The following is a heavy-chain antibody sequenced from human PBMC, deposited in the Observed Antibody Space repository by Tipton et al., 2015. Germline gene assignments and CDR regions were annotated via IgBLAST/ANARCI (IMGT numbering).Heavy chain of an antibody. D-gene: IGHD2-2*01. CDR1: GGSVSISSYY. V-gene: IGHV4-61*01. Sequence: TLSLTCTVSGGSVSISSYYWSRIRQPPGKGLEWIGYIYYSENTNYNPSLKSRVTMSLDTSKNQFSLKVTSMTAADTAVYYCARPTSGAFDIWGQGTMVTVSS. J-gene: IGHJ3*02. CDR3: ARPTSGAFDI. CDR2: IYYSENT.